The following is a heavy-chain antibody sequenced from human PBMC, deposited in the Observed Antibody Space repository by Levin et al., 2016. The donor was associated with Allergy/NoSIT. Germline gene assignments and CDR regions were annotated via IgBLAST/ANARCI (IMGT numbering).Heavy chain of an antibody. D-gene: IGHD2-8*01. V-gene: IGHV3-11*03. J-gene: IGHJ2*01. CDR3: AKSNARNLADGLGYFDL. Sequence: GGSLRLSCAASGFTFSDYYMSWIRQAPGKGPEWVSYISSSSSYTNYADSVKGRFTISRDNAKNSLYLQMNSLRAEDTAVYYCAKSNARNLADGLGYFDLWGRGTLVTVSS. CDR1: GFTFSDYY. CDR2: ISSSSSYT.